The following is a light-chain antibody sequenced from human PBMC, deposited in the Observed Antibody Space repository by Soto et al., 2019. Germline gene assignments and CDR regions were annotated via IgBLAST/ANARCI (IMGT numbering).Light chain of an antibody. Sequence: ETVLTQAPVTLSLSPGDKATLACRASQDIATYLIWYQQRLGQAARVLISDASSRATGVPARLSGSGSGTEFTLTISSLEPEEFALYYCLQRGNWPLTFDGGNKVEI. CDR1: QDIATY. V-gene: IGKV3-11*01. J-gene: IGKJ4*01. CDR2: DAS. CDR3: LQRGNWPLT.